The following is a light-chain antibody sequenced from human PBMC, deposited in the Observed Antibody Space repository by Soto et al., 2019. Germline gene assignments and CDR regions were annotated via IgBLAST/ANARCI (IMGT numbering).Light chain of an antibody. CDR1: SSDVGHYDY. CDR3: NSYSTSSTPLV. CDR2: DVN. V-gene: IGLV2-14*03. J-gene: IGLJ2*01. Sequence: QSALTQPASVSGSPGQSITISCTGTSSDVGHYDYVSWYQQHPGKAPRLMIYDVNNRPSGVSNRFSGPKSGNTASLTISGLQAEDEADYYCNSYSTSSTPLVFGGGTQLTVL.